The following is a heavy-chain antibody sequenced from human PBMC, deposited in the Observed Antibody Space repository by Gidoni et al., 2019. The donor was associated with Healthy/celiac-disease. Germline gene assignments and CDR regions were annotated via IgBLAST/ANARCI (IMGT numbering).Heavy chain of an antibody. CDR1: GFTFSSYV. D-gene: IGHD6-19*01. CDR3: AKESGYSSGWGYFDY. CDR2: ISGSGGST. J-gene: IGHJ4*02. V-gene: IGHV3-23*01. Sequence: EVKLLESGGGLVQPGGSLRLLCAAPGFTFSSYVMSWVRQTPGKGLEWVSAISGSGGSTYYEDSVKGRFTISRDNSKNTLYLQMNSLRAEDTAVYYCAKESGYSSGWGYFDYWGQGTLVTVSS.